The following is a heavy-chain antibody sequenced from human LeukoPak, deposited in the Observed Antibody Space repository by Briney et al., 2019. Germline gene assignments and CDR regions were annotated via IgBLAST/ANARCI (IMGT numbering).Heavy chain of an antibody. D-gene: IGHD1-26*01. J-gene: IGHJ4*02. CDR3: ARGRSGSYYRSYFDY. Sequence: PSLTLSLICGVYGGSFNCYYWSWIPQPPPKGLVLIGDHNHSGSTNYILSLKSRVAISVDTSKDHFSLKLSYVTAADTAVYYCARGRSGSYYRSYFDYWGQGTLVTVSS. CDR1: GGSFNCYY. CDR2: HNHSGST. V-gene: IGHV4-34*01.